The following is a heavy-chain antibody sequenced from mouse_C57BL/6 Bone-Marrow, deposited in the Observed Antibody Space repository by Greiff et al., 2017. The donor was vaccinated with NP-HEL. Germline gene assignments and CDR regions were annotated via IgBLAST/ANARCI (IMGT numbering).Heavy chain of an antibody. V-gene: IGHV1-75*01. CDR3: ARHYYGSHFDY. D-gene: IGHD1-1*01. Sequence: VQVVESGPELVKPGASVKISCKASGYTFTDYYINWVKQRPGQGLEWIGWIFPGSGSTYYNEKFKGKATLTVDKSSSTAYMLLSSLTSEDSAVYFCARHYYGSHFDYWGQGTTLTVSS. J-gene: IGHJ2*01. CDR2: IFPGSGST. CDR1: GYTFTDYY.